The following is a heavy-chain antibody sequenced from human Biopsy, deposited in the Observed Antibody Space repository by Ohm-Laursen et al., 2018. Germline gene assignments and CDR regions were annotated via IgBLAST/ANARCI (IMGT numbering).Heavy chain of an antibody. CDR2: ITTSGETT. V-gene: IGHV3-23*01. CDR1: GVTLSGYA. CDR3: AKFTGYPFPWDAFDM. J-gene: IGHJ3*02. Sequence: GSLRLSCAASGVTLSGYAMSWVRQAPGKGLEWVSAITTSGETTYYTDPVKGRFTISKDNSKNTLYLQMTSLGADDTAIYYCAKFTGYPFPWDAFDMWGQGTMVTASS. D-gene: IGHD1-1*01.